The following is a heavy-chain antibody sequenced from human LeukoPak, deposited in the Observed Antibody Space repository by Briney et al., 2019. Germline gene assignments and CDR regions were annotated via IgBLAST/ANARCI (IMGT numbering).Heavy chain of an antibody. Sequence: SEALSLTCAVYGGSLRGYYWSWIRHPPRKGRGWIGEINHSGSTNYNPSLKRRVTISVATSKNQISLKLSSVTAADTAVYYCARGRLYIWTGKGLPWLARWGQGTLVTVSS. D-gene: IGHD1-1*01. V-gene: IGHV4-34*01. J-gene: IGHJ5*02. CDR3: ARGRLYIWTGKGLPWLAR. CDR1: GGSLRGYY. CDR2: INHSGST.